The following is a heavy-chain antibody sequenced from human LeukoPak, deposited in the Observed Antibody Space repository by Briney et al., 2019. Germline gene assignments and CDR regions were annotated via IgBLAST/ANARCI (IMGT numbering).Heavy chain of an antibody. D-gene: IGHD3-22*01. CDR3: AADPSTGYYFGYSRFDY. J-gene: IGHJ4*02. V-gene: IGHV3-30*14. Sequence: PGSSQRISCEASGFIFRAYTMHWVRHAPGKGLEWVALISYDGKKEFYADSVKGRFSIYRDNSKNILYLQMNSLKPEDTATYYCAADPSTGYYFGYSRFDYWGRGTLVPVSS. CDR1: GFIFRAYT. CDR2: ISYDGKKE.